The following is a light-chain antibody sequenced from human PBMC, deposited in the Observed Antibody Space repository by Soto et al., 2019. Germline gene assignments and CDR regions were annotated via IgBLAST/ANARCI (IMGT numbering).Light chain of an antibody. CDR1: SCDVGAYNY. V-gene: IGLV2-14*03. Sequence: QSALTQPASVSGSPGQSITISCTGTSCDVGAYNYVSWYQHHPGKAPKLMIYDVSNRPSGVSNRFSGSKSGNTASLTISGLQAEDEADYYCNSFTTSSTLVFGGGTQLTVL. CDR2: DVS. CDR3: NSFTTSSTLV. J-gene: IGLJ2*01.